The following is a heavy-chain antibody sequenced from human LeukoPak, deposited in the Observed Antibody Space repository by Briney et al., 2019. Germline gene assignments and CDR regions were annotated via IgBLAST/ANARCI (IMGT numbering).Heavy chain of an antibody. D-gene: IGHD2-21*02. J-gene: IGHJ6*03. CDR3: AKGNCGGDCLSYFYFYMDV. V-gene: IGHV3-30*02. CDR1: GFTFSSYG. Sequence: GGSLRLSCAASGFTFSSYGMHWVRQAPGKGLEWVAFIRFDGSNKYYADSVKGRFTISRDNSRDALYLQMNSLRAEDTAVYYCAKGNCGGDCLSYFYFYMDVWGKGATLTVSS. CDR2: IRFDGSNK.